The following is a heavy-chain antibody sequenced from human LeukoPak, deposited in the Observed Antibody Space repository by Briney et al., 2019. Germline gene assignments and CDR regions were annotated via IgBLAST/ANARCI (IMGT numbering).Heavy chain of an antibody. CDR1: GFTFSGSA. CDR2: IRSKANSYAT. D-gene: IGHD1-26*01. J-gene: IGHJ4*02. CDR3: TRPLSGSLTTQFDY. V-gene: IGHV3-73*01. Sequence: GGSLRLSCAASGFTFSGSAVHWVRQASGKGLEWVGRIRSKANSYATAYAASVKGRFTISRDDSKNTAYLQMNSLKTEDTAVYYCTRPLSGSLTTQFDYWGQGTLVTVSS.